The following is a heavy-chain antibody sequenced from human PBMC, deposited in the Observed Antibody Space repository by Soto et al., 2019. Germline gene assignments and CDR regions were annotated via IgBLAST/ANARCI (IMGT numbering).Heavy chain of an antibody. Sequence: QVQLQESGPGLVKPSETLSLTCTVSGGSISSYYWSWIRQPPGKGLEWMGYIYYSGSTNYNPSLKSRVTISVDTSKNQFSLKLSSVTAADTAVYYCARLTGSGSYYKGPYFDYWGQGTLVTVSS. D-gene: IGHD3-10*01. J-gene: IGHJ4*02. V-gene: IGHV4-59*08. CDR2: IYYSGST. CDR3: ARLTGSGSYYKGPYFDY. CDR1: GGSISSYY.